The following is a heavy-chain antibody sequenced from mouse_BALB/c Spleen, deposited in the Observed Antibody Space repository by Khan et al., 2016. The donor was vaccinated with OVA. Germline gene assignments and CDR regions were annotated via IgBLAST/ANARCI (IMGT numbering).Heavy chain of an antibody. CDR1: GYSITSGYA. V-gene: IGHV3-2*02. CDR3: ARGNYYGYYFDY. D-gene: IGHD1-1*01. Sequence: EVPLVESGPGLVKPSQSLSLTCTVTGYSITSGYAWNWIRKFPGNKLEWMGYISYSGGTSYNPSLKSRISITRDTSKNQFFLQLNSVTTEDTATYYCARGNYYGYYFDYWGQGTPLTVSS. J-gene: IGHJ2*01. CDR2: ISYSGGT.